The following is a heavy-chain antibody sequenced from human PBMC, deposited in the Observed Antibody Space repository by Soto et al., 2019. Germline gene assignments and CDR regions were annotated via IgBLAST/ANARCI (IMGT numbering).Heavy chain of an antibody. CDR2: ISYDGTNK. CDR3: ARPGSGYDVLSGQYFYYYHTIDV. J-gene: IGHJ6*02. CDR1: GFLFNTYA. V-gene: IGHV3-30-3*01. Sequence: QVQLVDSGGGVVQPGRSLRLSCATSGFLFNTYAMHWVRQAPGKGLEWVAVISYDGTNKYYADSVKGRFTISRDNPRNMMYLQMNSLTTDDTAVYYCARPGSGYDVLSGQYFYYYHTIDVWGQGTTVTVSS. D-gene: IGHD3-3*01.